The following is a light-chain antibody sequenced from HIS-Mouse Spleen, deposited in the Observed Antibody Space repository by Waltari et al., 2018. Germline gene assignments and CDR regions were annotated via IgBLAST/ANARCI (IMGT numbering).Light chain of an antibody. CDR2: EVS. CDR3: SSYTSSSTYV. CDR1: SSDVVGSNS. J-gene: IGLJ1*01. Sequence: QSALTQPASVSGSPGQSITISCTGTSSDVVGSNSVSWYQQHPGKAPKLMIYEVSNRPSGVSNRFSGSKSGNTASLTISGLQAEDEADYYCSSYTSSSTYVFGTGTKVTVL. V-gene: IGLV2-14*01.